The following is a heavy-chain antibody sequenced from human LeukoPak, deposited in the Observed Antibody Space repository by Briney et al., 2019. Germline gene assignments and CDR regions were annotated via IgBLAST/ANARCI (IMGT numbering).Heavy chain of an antibody. V-gene: IGHV3-11*01. CDR3: ARELKYYDFWSGYYTGGDYFDY. CDR2: ISRSGSPI. D-gene: IGHD3-3*01. Sequence: GGSVRLSCAASGFTFSDYYMSWIRQAPGKGLEWVSYISRSGSPIYYADSVKGRFTISRDNAKNSLYLQMNSLRAEDTAVYYCARELKYYDFWSGYYTGGDYFDYWGQGTLVTVSS. J-gene: IGHJ4*02. CDR1: GFTFSDYY.